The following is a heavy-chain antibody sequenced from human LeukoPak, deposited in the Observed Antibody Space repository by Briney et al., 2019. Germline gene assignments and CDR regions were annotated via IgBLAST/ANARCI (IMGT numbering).Heavy chain of an antibody. Sequence: GGSLRLSCVASGFTFSSSWMSWVRQAPGKGLEWVANIKQNGSEKSYVESVRGRFTISRDNAKNSLYLQLNGLRAEDTALYYCARDNPPDYWGQGTLVTVSS. CDR1: GFTFSSSW. V-gene: IGHV3-7*03. CDR2: IKQNGSEK. CDR3: ARDNPPDY. J-gene: IGHJ4*02.